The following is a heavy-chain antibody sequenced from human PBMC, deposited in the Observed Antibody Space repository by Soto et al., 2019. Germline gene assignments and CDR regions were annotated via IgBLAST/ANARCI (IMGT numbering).Heavy chain of an antibody. J-gene: IGHJ4*02. D-gene: IGHD5-12*01. Sequence: LRLSCADSGFTFSSYAMSWVRQAPGKGLEWVSLVTASGGTTYYADSVKGRFSISRDESKTILYLQMNSLRAEDTAIYYCAKVGRQPGYDDYWGRGTLVTVSS. CDR3: AKVGRQPGYDDY. CDR2: VTASGGTT. CDR1: GFTFSSYA. V-gene: IGHV3-23*01.